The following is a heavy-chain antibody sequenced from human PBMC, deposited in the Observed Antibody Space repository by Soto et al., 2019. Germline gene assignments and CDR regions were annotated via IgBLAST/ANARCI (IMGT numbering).Heavy chain of an antibody. Sequence: QVQLVQSGAEVKKPGASVKVSCKASGYTFTSYDINWVRQATGQGLEWMGWMNPNSGNTGYAQKFQGRVTMTRNTSMSTDYMERSSMRSEDTAVYYCARVRASRPITIFGVVKKAYYYYYMDVWGKGTTVTVSS. CDR2: MNPNSGNT. D-gene: IGHD3-3*01. J-gene: IGHJ6*03. V-gene: IGHV1-8*01. CDR1: GYTFTSYD. CDR3: ARVRASRPITIFGVVKKAYYYYYMDV.